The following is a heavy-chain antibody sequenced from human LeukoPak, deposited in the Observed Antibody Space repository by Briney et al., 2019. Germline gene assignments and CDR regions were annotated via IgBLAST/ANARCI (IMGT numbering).Heavy chain of an antibody. V-gene: IGHV4-59*01. CDR1: NDSFSNYY. D-gene: IGHD5-24*01. Sequence: SETLSLTCTVSNDSFSNYYWTWIRQSPGKALEWIGYVYYTDKTHYNPSLKSRVFISADTSQNQFSLRLSSVTAADTAVYYCARASMRRRDGYNRHYEIDYWGQGALVTVSS. CDR3: ARASMRRRDGYNRHYEIDY. J-gene: IGHJ4*02. CDR2: VYYTDKT.